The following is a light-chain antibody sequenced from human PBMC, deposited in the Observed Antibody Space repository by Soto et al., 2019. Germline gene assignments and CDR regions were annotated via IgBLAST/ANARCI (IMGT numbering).Light chain of an antibody. CDR2: EVS. V-gene: IGLV2-14*01. CDR3: NSYTSKSPGV. CDR1: SSDVGGYNY. Sequence: QSVLTQPASVSGSPGQSITISCTGTSSDVGGYNYVSWYQQHPGKAPKLIIYEVSNRPSGVSNRFSGSKSGNTASLTISGLQAEDEADYYSNSYTSKSPGVFGTGTKLTV. J-gene: IGLJ1*01.